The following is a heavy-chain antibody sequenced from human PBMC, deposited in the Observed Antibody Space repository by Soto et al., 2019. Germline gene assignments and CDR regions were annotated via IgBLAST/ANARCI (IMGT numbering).Heavy chain of an antibody. CDR3: ARLSTVTTYYYYYYMDV. CDR2: IYPGDSDT. V-gene: IGHV5-51*01. Sequence: VQSLIVSWTGSGYGYITYWIGSVSQMPGKGLEWMGIIYPGDSDTRYSPSFQGQVTISADKSISTAYLQWSSLKASDTAMYYCARLSTVTTYYYYYYMDVWGKGTTVTVSS. D-gene: IGHD4-17*01. CDR1: GYGYITYW. J-gene: IGHJ6*03.